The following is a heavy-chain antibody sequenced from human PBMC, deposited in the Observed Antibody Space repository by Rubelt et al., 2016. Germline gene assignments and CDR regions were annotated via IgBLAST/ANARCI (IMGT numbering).Heavy chain of an antibody. J-gene: IGHJ4*02. CDR3: ARGTYSSSSGFDY. Sequence: QVQLQQWGAGLLKPSETLSLTCAVYGGSFSGYYWSWIRQPPGKGLEWIGEINHSGSTNYNPSLKGRVPIYVDTSKNQVSRKLSSVTAADTAVYYCARGTYSSSSGFDYWGQGTLVTVSS. CDR1: GGSFSGYY. D-gene: IGHD6-6*01. CDR2: INHSGST. V-gene: IGHV4-34*01.